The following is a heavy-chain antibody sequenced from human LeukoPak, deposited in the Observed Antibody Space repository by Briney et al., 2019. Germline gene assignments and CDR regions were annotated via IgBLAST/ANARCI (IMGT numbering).Heavy chain of an antibody. CDR1: GFSVSSYF. D-gene: IGHD5-12*01. V-gene: IGHV3-53*01. CDR2: VYYGGKT. J-gene: IGHJ6*02. CDR3: ARHISGYDLGLDV. Sequence: PGGSLRLSCAASGFSVSSYFMSWVRQAPGKGLECVSIVYYGGKTYHAESVKGRFTISRDTSKNTLDLQMDRLRVEDTAVYYCARHISGYDLGLDVWGQGTTVTVSS.